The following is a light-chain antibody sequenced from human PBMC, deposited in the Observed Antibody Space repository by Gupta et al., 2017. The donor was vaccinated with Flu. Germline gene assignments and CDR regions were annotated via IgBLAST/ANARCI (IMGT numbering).Light chain of an antibody. J-gene: IGKJ2*01. CDR3: RQYNDWPYT. V-gene: IGKV3-15*01. Sequence: EIVMTQSPATLSVSPGERVTLSCRASQTIDTKLAWFQQKPGQSPRLLIYAASTRPTGVPARFSGTVSGTEFTLTISSLQSEDFAVYYCRQYNDWPYTFGQGTKVEIK. CDR1: QTIDTK. CDR2: AAS.